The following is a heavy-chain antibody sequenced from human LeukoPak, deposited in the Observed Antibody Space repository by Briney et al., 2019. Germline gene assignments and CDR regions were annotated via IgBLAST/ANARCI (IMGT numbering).Heavy chain of an antibody. CDR3: ARSVRPVSAVAGIGGGFDY. J-gene: IGHJ4*02. Sequence: GASVKVSCKASGYTFTGYYMHWVRQAPGQGLEWMGWINPNSGGTNYAQKFQGRVTMTRDTSISTAYMELSRLRSDDTAVYYCARSVRPVSAVAGIGGGFDYWGQGTLVTVSS. CDR2: INPNSGGT. V-gene: IGHV1-2*02. CDR1: GYTFTGYY. D-gene: IGHD6-19*01.